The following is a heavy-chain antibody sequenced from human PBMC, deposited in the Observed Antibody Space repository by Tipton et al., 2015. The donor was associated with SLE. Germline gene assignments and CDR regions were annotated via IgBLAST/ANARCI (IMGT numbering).Heavy chain of an antibody. D-gene: IGHD3-22*01. V-gene: IGHV3-30-3*01. J-gene: IGHJ4*02. CDR1: GFTFSSYA. Sequence: RSLRLSCAASGFTFSSYAMHWVRQAPGKGLEWVAVISYDGSNKYYADSVKGRFTISRDNSKNTLYLQMNSLRAEDTAVYYCARGSAALYYYDSSGQGGTFDYWGQGTLVTVSS. CDR2: ISYDGSNK. CDR3: ARGSAALYYYDSSGQGGTFDY.